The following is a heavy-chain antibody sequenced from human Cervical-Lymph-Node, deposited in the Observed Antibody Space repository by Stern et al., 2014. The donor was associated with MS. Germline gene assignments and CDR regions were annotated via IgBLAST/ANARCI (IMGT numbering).Heavy chain of an antibody. CDR3: ARASGETNFYYGMAV. J-gene: IGHJ6*02. CDR2: ITPILGLP. CDR1: GGSFSSLT. V-gene: IGHV1-69*09. Sequence: QVQLVQSGAEVKKPGSSVKVSCKASGGSFSSLTISWVRQAPVQGLEWMGRITPILGLPNYAQKFQGRVTITADKSTSTAYMELTSLRSEDTAVYFCARASGETNFYYGMAVWGQGTTVTVSS. D-gene: IGHD3-10*01.